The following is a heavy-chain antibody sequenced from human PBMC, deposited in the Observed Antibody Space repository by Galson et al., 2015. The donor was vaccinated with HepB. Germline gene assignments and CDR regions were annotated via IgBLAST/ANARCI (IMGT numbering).Heavy chain of an antibody. Sequence: SVKVSCKASGYTFTSYDINWVRQATGQGLEWMGWMNPNSGNTGYAQKFQGRVTMTRSTSISTAYMELSSLRSEDTAVYYCARVQEHLGYCSGGSCYPFDYWGQGTLVTVSS. D-gene: IGHD2-15*01. CDR1: GYTFTSYD. CDR2: MNPNSGNT. V-gene: IGHV1-8*01. CDR3: ARVQEHLGYCSGGSCYPFDY. J-gene: IGHJ4*02.